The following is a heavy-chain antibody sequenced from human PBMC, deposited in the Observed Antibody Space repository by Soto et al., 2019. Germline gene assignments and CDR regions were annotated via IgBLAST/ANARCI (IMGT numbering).Heavy chain of an antibody. CDR1: GFSFSNDG. CDR3: ARDPYYDGSGYYSVYWYFDL. V-gene: IGHV3-33*01. Sequence: QVQLVESGGGVVQPGRSLRLSCVASGFSFSNDGMHWVRQAPGKGLEWVGGIWYDGSNKFYADSVKGRFTISRDNSKNTLYRQMNSLRAEDTAMYYCARDPYYDGSGYYSVYWYFDLWGRGTLVTVSS. D-gene: IGHD3-22*01. J-gene: IGHJ2*01. CDR2: IWYDGSNK.